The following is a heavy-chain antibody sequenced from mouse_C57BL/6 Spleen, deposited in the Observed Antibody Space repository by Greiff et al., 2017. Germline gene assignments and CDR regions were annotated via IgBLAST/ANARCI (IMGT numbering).Heavy chain of an antibody. CDR2: IYPGDGDT. J-gene: IGHJ2*01. D-gene: IGHD2-3*01. V-gene: IGHV1-82*01. Sequence: QVQLQQSGPELVKPGASVKISCKASGYAFSSSWMNWVKQRPGKGLEWIGRIYPGDGDTNYNGKFKGKATLTADKSSSTAYMQLSSLTSEDSAVYFCARSGVDGYYGFDYWGQGTTLTVSS. CDR1: GYAFSSSW. CDR3: ARSGVDGYYGFDY.